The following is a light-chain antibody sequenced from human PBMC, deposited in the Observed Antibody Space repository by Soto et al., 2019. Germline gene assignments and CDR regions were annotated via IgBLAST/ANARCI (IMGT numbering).Light chain of an antibody. J-gene: IGKJ1*01. CDR1: QTITNY. CDR2: ATD. CDR3: QQSYNNPQT. Sequence: DIQMTQSPSSLSASVGYRVTITYPASQTITNYLNWYQQQSGKAPKLLIYATDTLQSGVPSRFSGSGSGTDYTLTISSLQPEDFATYYCQQSYNNPQTFGQGTKVDIK. V-gene: IGKV1-39*01.